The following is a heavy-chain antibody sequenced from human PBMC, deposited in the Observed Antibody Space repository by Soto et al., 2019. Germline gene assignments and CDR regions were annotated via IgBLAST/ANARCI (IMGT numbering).Heavy chain of an antibody. CDR3: AHKPSYCSGGSCYSGFDY. V-gene: IGHV2-5*02. CDR2: IYWDDDK. Sequence: QITLKESGPTLVKPTQTLTLTCTFSGFSLSTSGVGVGWIRQPPGQALEWLALIYWDDDKRYSPSLKSRLTNPNDTSQNQLVLTLTNMDPVDTATYYCAHKPSYCSGGSCYSGFDYWGQGTLVTVSS. D-gene: IGHD2-15*01. J-gene: IGHJ4*02. CDR1: GFSLSTSGVG.